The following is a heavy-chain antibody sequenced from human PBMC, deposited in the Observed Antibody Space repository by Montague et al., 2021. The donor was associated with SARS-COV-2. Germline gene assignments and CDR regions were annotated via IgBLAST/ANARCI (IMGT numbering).Heavy chain of an antibody. Sequence: SETLSITCTVSRGSISSYYCSGMRQPPAKERQWFGDSYYSGSTNYNPSLKSRVTISLDTSKNQFSLKLSSVTAADTAVYYCAIIWYSSGYQGIYYFDYWGQGTLVTVSS. V-gene: IGHV4-59*01. CDR1: RGSISSYY. CDR2: SYYSGST. J-gene: IGHJ4*02. D-gene: IGHD3-22*01. CDR3: AIIWYSSGYQGIYYFDY.